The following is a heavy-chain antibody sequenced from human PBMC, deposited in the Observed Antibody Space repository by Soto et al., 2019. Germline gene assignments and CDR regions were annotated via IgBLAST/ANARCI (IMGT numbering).Heavy chain of an antibody. J-gene: IGHJ6*02. D-gene: IGHD3-10*01. V-gene: IGHV3-21*01. CDR2: ISSSSSYI. Sequence: GGSLRLSCAASGFTFSSYSMNWVRQAPGKGLEWVSSISSSSSYIYYADSVKGRFTISRDNAKNSLYLQMNSLSAEDTALYACARVGGSGRKDNYGMDVWGQGTTVPVSS. CDR1: GFTFSSYS. CDR3: ARVGGSGRKDNYGMDV.